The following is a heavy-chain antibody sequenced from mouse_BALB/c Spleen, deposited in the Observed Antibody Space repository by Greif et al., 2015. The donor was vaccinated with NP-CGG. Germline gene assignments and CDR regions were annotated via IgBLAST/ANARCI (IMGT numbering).Heavy chain of an antibody. CDR2: ISYDGSN. CDR1: GYSITSGYY. Sequence: EVKLVESGPGLVKPSQSLSLTCSVTGYSITSGYYWNWIRQFPGNKLEWMGYISYDGSNNYNPSLKNRISITRDTSKNQFFLKLNSVTTEDTATYYCARDTYGNYLDYWGQGTTLTVSS. V-gene: IGHV3-6*02. D-gene: IGHD2-1*01. CDR3: ARDTYGNYLDY. J-gene: IGHJ2*01.